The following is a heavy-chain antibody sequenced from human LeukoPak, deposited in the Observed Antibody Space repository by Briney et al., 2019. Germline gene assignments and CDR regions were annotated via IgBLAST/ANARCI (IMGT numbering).Heavy chain of an antibody. CDR1: GFTFSSYG. D-gene: IGHD3-9*01. CDR3: VRSLTGTDDY. V-gene: IGHV3-30*02. CDR2: IRYDGSNK. J-gene: IGHJ4*02. Sequence: GGSLRLSCAASGFTFSSYGMHWVRQAPGKGLEWVAFIRYDGSNKYYADSVKGRFTISRDNAKNTVYLQMNSLRAEDTALYSCVRSLTGTDDYWGQGTLVTVSS.